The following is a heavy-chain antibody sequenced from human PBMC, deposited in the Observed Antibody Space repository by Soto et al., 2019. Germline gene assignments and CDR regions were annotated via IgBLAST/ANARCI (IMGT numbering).Heavy chain of an antibody. CDR1: GGTFSSYA. V-gene: IGHV1-69*01. D-gene: IGHD2-2*01. CDR2: IIPISGTA. Sequence: QVQLVQSGAEVKKPGSSVKVSCKASGGTFSSYAISWVRQAPGQGLEWMGGIIPISGTANYAQKFQGRVTITADESTSTAYMELSSLRSEDTAVYYCAREPDCSSTSCQTTGDYWGQGTLVTVSS. J-gene: IGHJ4*02. CDR3: AREPDCSSTSCQTTGDY.